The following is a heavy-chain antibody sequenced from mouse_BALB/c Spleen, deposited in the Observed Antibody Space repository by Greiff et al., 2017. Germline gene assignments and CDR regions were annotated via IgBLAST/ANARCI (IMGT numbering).Heavy chain of an antibody. V-gene: IGHV5-9-4*01. J-gene: IGHJ4*01. D-gene: IGHD2-14*01. CDR1: GFTFSSYA. CDR2: ISSGGSYT. CDR3: ARGRYDYYAMDY. Sequence: EVKVVESGGGLVKPGGSLKLSCAASGFTFSSYAMSWVRQSPEKRLEWVAEISSGGSYTYYPDTVTGRFTISRDNAKNTLYLEMSSLRSEDTAMYYCARGRYDYYAMDYWGQGTSVTVSS.